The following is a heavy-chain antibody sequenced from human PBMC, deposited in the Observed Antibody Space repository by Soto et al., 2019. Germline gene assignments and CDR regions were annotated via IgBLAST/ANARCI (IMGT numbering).Heavy chain of an antibody. V-gene: IGHV3-15*01. D-gene: IGHD5-12*01. CDR1: GFTFSNAW. CDR2: IKSKTDGGTT. J-gene: IGHJ4*02. CDR3: TTTLSGYDLFLAY. Sequence: PGGSLRLSCAASGFTFSNAWMSWVRQAPGKGLEWVGRIKSKTDGGTTDYAAPVKGRFTISRDDSKNTLYLQMNSLKTEDTAVYYCTTTLSGYDLFLAYWGQGTLVTVPQ.